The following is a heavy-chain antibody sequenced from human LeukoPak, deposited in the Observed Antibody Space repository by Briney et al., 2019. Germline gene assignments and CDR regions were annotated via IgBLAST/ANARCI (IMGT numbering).Heavy chain of an antibody. CDR1: GFTFSSYG. Sequence: SGGSLRLSCAASGFTFSSYGMSWVRQAPGKGLEWVAFIRYDGSNKYYADSVKGRFTISRDNSKNTLCLQMNSLRAEDTAVYYCALRYSGSYYGDYYFDYWGQGTLVTVSS. CDR2: IRYDGSNK. CDR3: ALRYSGSYYGDYYFDY. V-gene: IGHV3-30*02. D-gene: IGHD1-26*01. J-gene: IGHJ4*02.